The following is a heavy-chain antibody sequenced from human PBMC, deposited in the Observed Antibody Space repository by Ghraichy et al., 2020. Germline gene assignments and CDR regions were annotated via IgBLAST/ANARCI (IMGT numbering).Heavy chain of an antibody. V-gene: IGHV3-23*01. D-gene: IGHD3-9*01. CDR2: ISDIGSNR. Sequence: GGSLRLSCAASGFTSSTHAMTWVRQAPGKGLEWVSGISDIGSNRYYAESVKGRFAISRDSSKNTLFLQMHNLRPEDTAVYFCAKGEFDSPAYGMDVWGRGTTVTVSS. J-gene: IGHJ6*01. CDR3: AKGEFDSPAYGMDV. CDR1: GFTSSTHA.